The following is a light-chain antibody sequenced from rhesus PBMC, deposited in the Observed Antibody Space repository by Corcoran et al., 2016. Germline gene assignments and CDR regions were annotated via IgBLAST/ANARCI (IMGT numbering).Light chain of an antibody. J-gene: IGKJ2*01. CDR2: GAS. Sequence: QVILTQSPATLSLSPGERATLSCRASQRVSSYLAWYQQKPGQVPRLLIYGASSRATGIPDRFSGSGSGTDFPLPISSLEPEDVGVYHCYQHSSGYSFGQGTKVEIK. V-gene: IGKV3-10*01. CDR3: YQHSSGYS. CDR1: QRVSSY.